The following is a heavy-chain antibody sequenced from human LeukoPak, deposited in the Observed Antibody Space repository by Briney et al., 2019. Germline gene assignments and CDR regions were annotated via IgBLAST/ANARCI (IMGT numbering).Heavy chain of an antibody. V-gene: IGHV3-49*04. D-gene: IGHD3-22*01. CDR2: IRRKAHGGTT. CDR3: TRVTYYYDNSGYFHFDY. J-gene: IGHJ4*02. CDR1: GFTFGDYA. Sequence: GGSLRLSCTTSGFTFGDYAMSWVRQAPGKGVEWVSFIRRKAHGGTTEYAASVKGRFSSSRDDSKSIAYLQMNSLKTEDTAVYFCTRVTYYYDNSGYFHFDYWGQGSLVTVSS.